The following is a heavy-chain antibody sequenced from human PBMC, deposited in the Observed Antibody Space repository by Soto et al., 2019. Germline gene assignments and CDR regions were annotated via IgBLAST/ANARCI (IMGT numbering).Heavy chain of an antibody. CDR3: ARFVNELYGMDV. D-gene: IGHD1-1*01. CDR1: GYTFTGYD. V-gene: IGHV1-2*02. CDR2: INPNSGGT. J-gene: IGHJ6*02. Sequence: GASVKVSCKASGYTFTGYDMHWVRHAPGQGLEWMGWINPNSGGTNYAQKFQGRVTMTRDTSISTAYMELSRLRSDDTAVYYCARFVNELYGMDVWGQGTTVTVSS.